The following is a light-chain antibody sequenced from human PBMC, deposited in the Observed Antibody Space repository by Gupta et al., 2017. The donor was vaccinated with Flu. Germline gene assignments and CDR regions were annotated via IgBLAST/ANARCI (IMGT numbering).Light chain of an antibody. J-gene: IGKJ1*01. CDR1: QNIRKY. V-gene: IGKV1-39*01. CDR2: GAS. CDR3: QQTCSRQWS. Sequence: PSSLSASVEDRVTITCRASQNIRKYVSWYQQKAGEAPKLLIYGASTLQSGVPSTFSGSGSGTDFTLTISSLQPEDFATYYCQQTCSRQWSFGQGTAV.